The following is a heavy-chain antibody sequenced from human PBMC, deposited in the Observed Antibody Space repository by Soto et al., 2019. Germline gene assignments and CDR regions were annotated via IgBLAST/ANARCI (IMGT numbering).Heavy chain of an antibody. V-gene: IGHV2-5*02. CDR3: AHRRVYYAMDV. J-gene: IGHJ6*02. CDR2: IYWDDDK. Sequence: SGPTLVNPTQTLTLTFTFSGFSLITSGLGVGWIRQPPGKALEWLAVIYWDDDKRYSPSLKTRLTITKDTSKNQVVLTMTNMDPVDTATYYCAHRRVYYAMDVWGQGTTVTVSS. CDR1: GFSLITSGLG.